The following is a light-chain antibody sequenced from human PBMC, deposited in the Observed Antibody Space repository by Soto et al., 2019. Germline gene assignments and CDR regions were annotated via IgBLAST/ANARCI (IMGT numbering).Light chain of an antibody. J-gene: IGKJ3*01. V-gene: IGKV4-1*01. CDR2: WAS. Sequence: DIVMTQSPDSLAVSLGERATINCKSSQSVLYSSNNKNYLAWYQQKPGQPPKLLIYWASTRDSGVPDRFSGSGSGTDFTLTISSLQAEDVAVYYCQQYYSILFTFGPGPKVHIK. CDR1: QSVLYSSNNKNY. CDR3: QQYYSILFT.